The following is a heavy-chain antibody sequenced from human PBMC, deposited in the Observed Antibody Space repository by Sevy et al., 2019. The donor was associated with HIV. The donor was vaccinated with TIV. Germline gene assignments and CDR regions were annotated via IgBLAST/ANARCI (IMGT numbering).Heavy chain of an antibody. J-gene: IGHJ4*02. Sequence: SETLSLTCTVSGGSISSYCWSWIRQPPGKGLQWIGYVFYSGSTNYNPSLKSRVTIPVDTSKNQFSLKLSSVTAADTAVYYCARGNLANWGNYFDYWGQGTLVTVSS. CDR1: GGSISSYC. V-gene: IGHV4-59*01. D-gene: IGHD7-27*01. CDR3: ARGNLANWGNYFDY. CDR2: VFYSGST.